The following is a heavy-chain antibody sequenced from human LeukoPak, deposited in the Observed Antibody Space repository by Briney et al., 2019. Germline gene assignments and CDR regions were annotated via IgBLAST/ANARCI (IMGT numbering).Heavy chain of an antibody. Sequence: SETLSLTCTVSGGSISSYYWSWIRQPPGEGLEWIGYIYYSGSTNYNPSLKSRVTISVDTSKNQFSLKLSSVTAADTAVYYCASQARSSTSSFDYWGQGTLVTVSS. D-gene: IGHD2-2*01. CDR3: ASQARSSTSSFDY. V-gene: IGHV4-59*01. J-gene: IGHJ4*02. CDR2: IYYSGST. CDR1: GGSISSYY.